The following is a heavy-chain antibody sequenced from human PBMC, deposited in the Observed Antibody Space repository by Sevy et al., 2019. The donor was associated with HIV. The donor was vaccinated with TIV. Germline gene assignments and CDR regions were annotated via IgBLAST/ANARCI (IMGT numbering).Heavy chain of an antibody. Sequence: GGSLRLSCAASGFTFSNYGMHWVRQAPGKGLEWVAVIWYDGSYKYYADSVKGRFTISRDNTKSTLYLQMNSLRAEDTAVYYCAKTFASFSVLMSPDFDPWGQGTLVTVSS. J-gene: IGHJ5*02. D-gene: IGHD3-16*01. CDR1: GFTFSNYG. V-gene: IGHV3-33*06. CDR3: AKTFASFSVLMSPDFDP. CDR2: IWYDGSYK.